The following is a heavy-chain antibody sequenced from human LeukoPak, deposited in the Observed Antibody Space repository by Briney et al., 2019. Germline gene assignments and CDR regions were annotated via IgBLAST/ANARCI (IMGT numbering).Heavy chain of an antibody. D-gene: IGHD3-22*01. CDR3: ARDVGYHYDSSGYYRY. J-gene: IGHJ4*02. V-gene: IGHV3-66*01. Sequence: GGSLRLSCAASGFTASSNYMSWVRQAPGKGLEWVSVIYSGGSTYYADSVKGRFTISRDNSKNTLYLQMNSLGAEDTAVYYCARDVGYHYDSSGYYRYWGQGTLVTVSS. CDR1: GFTASSNY. CDR2: IYSGGST.